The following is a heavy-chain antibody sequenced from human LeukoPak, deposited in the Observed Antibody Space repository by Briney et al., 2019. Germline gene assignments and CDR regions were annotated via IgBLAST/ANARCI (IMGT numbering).Heavy chain of an antibody. Sequence: PSETQSLTCTVSGGSISSFYWSWIRQTPGKGLEWIGHIYFTGSSDLNPTLKSRFSISIDTSKNQFSLNLESVTAADTAVYYCARRGAMVRGPAYLFDHWGQGGLVTVSS. D-gene: IGHD3-10*01. CDR3: ARRGAMVRGPAYLFDH. V-gene: IGHV4-59*08. CDR1: GGSISSFY. CDR2: IYFTGSS. J-gene: IGHJ4*02.